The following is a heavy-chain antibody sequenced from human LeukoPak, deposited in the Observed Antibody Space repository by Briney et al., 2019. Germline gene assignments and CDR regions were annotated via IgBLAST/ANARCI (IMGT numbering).Heavy chain of an antibody. J-gene: IGHJ4*02. V-gene: IGHV3-21*01. Sequence: GGSLRLSCAASGFTFSSYSMNWVRQAPGKGLEWVSSISSSSSYIYYADSVKGRFTISRDNAKNSLYLQMNSLRAEDTAVYYCARGGIAVASGVGYWGQGTLVTVSS. D-gene: IGHD6-19*01. CDR2: ISSSSSYI. CDR1: GFTFSSYS. CDR3: ARGGIAVASGVGY.